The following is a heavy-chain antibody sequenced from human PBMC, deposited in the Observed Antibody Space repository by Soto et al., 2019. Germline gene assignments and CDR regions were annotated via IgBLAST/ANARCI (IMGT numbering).Heavy chain of an antibody. CDR3: ARESLDIVLMVYAIDY. V-gene: IGHV1-18*01. J-gene: IGHJ4*02. Sequence: ASVKVSCKASGYTFTSYGISWVRQAPGQGLEWMGWISAYNGNTNYAQKLQGRVTMTTDTSTSTAYMELRSLRSDDTAVYYCARESLDIVLMVYAIDYWGQGTLVTVSS. CDR1: GYTFTSYG. CDR2: ISAYNGNT. D-gene: IGHD2-8*01.